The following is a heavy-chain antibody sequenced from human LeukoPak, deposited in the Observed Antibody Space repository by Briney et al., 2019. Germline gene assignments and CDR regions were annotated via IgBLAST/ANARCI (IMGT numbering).Heavy chain of an antibody. CDR2: INTAGDT. J-gene: IGHJ4*02. Sequence: GGSLRLSCAASGFTFSSYDVLWVRQATGEGLEGVSTINTAGDTFYSGSVKGRFTISRENAENSFYLQMTSLRAGDTAVYYCTRAPPGSGWLVDNWGQGTQVTVSS. CDR1: GFTFSSYD. CDR3: TRAPPGSGWLVDN. D-gene: IGHD6-19*01. V-gene: IGHV3-13*01.